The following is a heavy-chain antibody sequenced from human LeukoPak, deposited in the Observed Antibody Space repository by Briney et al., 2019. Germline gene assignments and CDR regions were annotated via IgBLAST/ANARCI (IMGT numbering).Heavy chain of an antibody. D-gene: IGHD3-22*01. CDR3: AGGDYYDSSGYWAGDYYMDV. Sequence: SETLSLTCTVSGGSISSGRYYWSWIRQPGGKGLEGIGRIYTSGSTNYNPSLKSRVTISVDTSKNQFSLKLSSVTAADTAVYYCAGGDYYDSSGYWAGDYYMDVWGKGTTVTISS. V-gene: IGHV4-61*02. J-gene: IGHJ6*03. CDR2: IYTSGST. CDR1: GGSISSGRYY.